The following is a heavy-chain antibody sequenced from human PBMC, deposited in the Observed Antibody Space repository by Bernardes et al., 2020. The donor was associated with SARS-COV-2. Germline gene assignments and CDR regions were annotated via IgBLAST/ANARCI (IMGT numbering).Heavy chain of an antibody. V-gene: IGHV4-59*01. CDR1: GGSISSYY. CDR2: IYYSGST. CDR3: ARQPGYWYFDL. Sequence: SETLSLTCTVSGGSISSYYWSWIRQPPGKGLEWIGNIYYSGSTNYNPSLKSRVTISVDTSKNQFSLKLSSVTAADTAVYYCARQPGYWYFDLWGRGTLVTVSS. J-gene: IGHJ2*01. D-gene: IGHD7-27*01.